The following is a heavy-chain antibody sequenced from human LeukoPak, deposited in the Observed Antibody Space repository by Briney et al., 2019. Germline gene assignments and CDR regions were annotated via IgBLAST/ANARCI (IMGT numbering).Heavy chain of an antibody. Sequence: RGALVEVSCKVSGYTLTELSMHWVRQAPGQGLEWMGGIIPIFGTANYAQKFQGRVTITADESTSTAYMELSSLRSEDTAVYYCARGRIYDAFDIWGQGTMVTVSS. CDR2: IIPIFGTA. D-gene: IGHD2-15*01. V-gene: IGHV1-69*13. CDR3: ARGRIYDAFDI. J-gene: IGHJ3*02. CDR1: GYTLTELS.